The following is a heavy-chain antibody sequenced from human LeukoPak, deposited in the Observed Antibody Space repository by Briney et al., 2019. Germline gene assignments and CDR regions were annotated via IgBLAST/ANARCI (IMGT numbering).Heavy chain of an antibody. CDR1: GFTFSSYR. Sequence: PGGSLRLSCAASGFTFSSYRMSWVRQAPGKGLEWVANIKQDGSEKYYVDSVKGRFTISRDNAKNSLYLQMNSLRAEDTAVYYCARDRRGYYDFWSGYRRMDVWGQGTTVTVSS. J-gene: IGHJ6*02. CDR2: IKQDGSEK. CDR3: ARDRRGYYDFWSGYRRMDV. D-gene: IGHD3-3*01. V-gene: IGHV3-7*01.